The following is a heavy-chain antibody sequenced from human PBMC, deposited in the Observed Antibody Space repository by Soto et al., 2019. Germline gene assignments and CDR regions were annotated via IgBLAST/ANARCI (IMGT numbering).Heavy chain of an antibody. Sequence: EVHLVESGGGLVKPGGSLRLSCAVSGFTFSNCTMNWVRQAPGKGLEWVSSISPSTSHIYYADSVKGRFTISRDNAKNPLFRQMSSLRAEDPAVYYCSGCSGGACHQNYGMDVWGQGTTVTVSS. CDR2: ISPSTSHI. CDR1: GFTFSNCT. CDR3: SGCSGGACHQNYGMDV. V-gene: IGHV3-21*01. J-gene: IGHJ6*02. D-gene: IGHD2-15*01.